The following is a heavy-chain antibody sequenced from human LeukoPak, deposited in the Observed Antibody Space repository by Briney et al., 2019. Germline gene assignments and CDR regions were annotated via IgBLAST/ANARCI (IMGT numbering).Heavy chain of an antibody. CDR2: IYYSGST. Sequence: SETLSLTCTVSGGSISSYYWSWIRQPPGKGLEWIGYIYYSGSTNYNPSLKSRVTISVDTSKNQFSLKLSSVTAADTAVYYCARVPFYYYGMDLWGQGTTVTVSS. V-gene: IGHV4-59*01. J-gene: IGHJ6*02. CDR1: GGSISSYY. CDR3: ARVPFYYYGMDL.